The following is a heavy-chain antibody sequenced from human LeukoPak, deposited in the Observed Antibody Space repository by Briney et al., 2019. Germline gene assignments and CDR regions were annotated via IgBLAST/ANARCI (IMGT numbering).Heavy chain of an antibody. CDR3: ARGGGLDV. J-gene: IGHJ6*02. V-gene: IGHV3-7*03. D-gene: IGHD3-16*01. CDR1: GFTFSSYW. Sequence: GGSLRLSCAASGFTFSSYWMNCARQAPGEGLEWVASINHNGNVNYYVDSVKGRFTISRDNAKNSLYLQMSNLRAGDTAAYFCARGGGLDVWRQGATVTVSS. CDR2: INHNGNVN.